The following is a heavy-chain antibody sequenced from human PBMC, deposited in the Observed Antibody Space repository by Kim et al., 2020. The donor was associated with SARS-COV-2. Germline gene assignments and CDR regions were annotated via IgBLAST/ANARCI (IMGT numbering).Heavy chain of an antibody. Sequence: SVKVSCKASGGTFSSYAISWVRQAPGQGLEWMGGIIPIFGTANYAQKFQGRVTITADESTSTAYMELSSLRSEDTAVYYCAREGVSAYCGGDCYLEDGYYYYYGMDVWGQGTTVTVSS. CDR2: IIPIFGTA. V-gene: IGHV1-69*13. J-gene: IGHJ6*02. CDR1: GGTFSSYA. D-gene: IGHD2-21*02. CDR3: AREGVSAYCGGDCYLEDGYYYYYGMDV.